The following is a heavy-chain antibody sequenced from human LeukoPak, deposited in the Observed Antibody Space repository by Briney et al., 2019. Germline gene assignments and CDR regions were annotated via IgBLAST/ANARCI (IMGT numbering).Heavy chain of an antibody. D-gene: IGHD6-19*01. J-gene: IGHJ4*01. CDR3: AKGIYSSGWSYFDY. CDR2: LSGSGITT. CDR1: GFTFSNSA. V-gene: IGHV3-23*01. Sequence: GGSLRLSCAASGFTFSNSAMSWVRRAPGKGLESVSTLSGSGITTYYADSVKGRFTISRDNSKNTLYLQMNSLRAEDTAVYYCAKGIYSSGWSYFDYWGHGTLVTVSS.